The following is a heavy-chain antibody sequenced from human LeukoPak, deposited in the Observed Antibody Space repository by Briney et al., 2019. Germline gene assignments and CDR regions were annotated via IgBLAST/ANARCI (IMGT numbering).Heavy chain of an antibody. J-gene: IGHJ3*02. CDR2: IYYSGST. Sequence: SETLSLTCTVSGGSISSGGYYWSWIRQHPGKGLEWIGYIYYSGSTNYNPSLKSRVTISVDTSKSQFSLKLSSVTAADTAVYYCARELHDYGDPPGAFDIWGQGTMVTVSS. D-gene: IGHD4-17*01. CDR3: ARELHDYGDPPGAFDI. V-gene: IGHV4-61*08. CDR1: GGSISSGGYY.